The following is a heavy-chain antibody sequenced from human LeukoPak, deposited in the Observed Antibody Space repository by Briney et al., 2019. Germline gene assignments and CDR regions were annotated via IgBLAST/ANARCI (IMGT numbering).Heavy chain of an antibody. CDR1: GYTLASYY. Sequence: ASVKVCCKASGYTLASYYMHCVRQAPGQGLEWMGIINPSGGSTSYAQKFQGRVTMTRDTSTSTVYMELSSLRSEDTAVYFCARDLGRDFWSGYSISDWGQGTLVTVSS. CDR2: INPSGGST. CDR3: ARDLGRDFWSGYSISD. D-gene: IGHD3-3*01. V-gene: IGHV1-46*01. J-gene: IGHJ1*01.